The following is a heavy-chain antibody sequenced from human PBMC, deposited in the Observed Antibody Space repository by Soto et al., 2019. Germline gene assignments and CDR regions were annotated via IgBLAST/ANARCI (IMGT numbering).Heavy chain of an antibody. CDR3: APRGAYGDNVS. V-gene: IGHV2-5*02. CDR2: IYWDDDK. CDR1: GFSFNTSGVG. D-gene: IGHD4-17*01. Sequence: QITLKESGPTLVKPTQTLTLTCTFSGFSFNTSGVGVAWIRQPPGKALEWLALIYWDDDKRYSPSLKSRLTITMDPSKHQVVLTMTHMDTVDTATYFCAPRGAYGDNVSWGQGTLVTVSS. J-gene: IGHJ1*01.